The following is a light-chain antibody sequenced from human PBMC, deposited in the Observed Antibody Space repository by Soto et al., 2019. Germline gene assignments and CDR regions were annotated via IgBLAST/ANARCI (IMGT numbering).Light chain of an antibody. CDR1: QSVDSNF. CDR2: GAS. Sequence: EIVLTQSPGTLSLSPGERATLSCRASQSVDSNFLAWYQQKPGQAPRLLIYGASSRATGVPDRFSGSGSGTDFTLTISRLEAGDFGLYYYQQYHRSPPSWTFGQGTKVEIK. V-gene: IGKV3-20*01. CDR3: QQYHRSPPSWT. J-gene: IGKJ1*01.